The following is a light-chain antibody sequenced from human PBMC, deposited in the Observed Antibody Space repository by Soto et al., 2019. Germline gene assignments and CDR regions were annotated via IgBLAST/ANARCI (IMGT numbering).Light chain of an antibody. J-gene: IGKJ1*01. CDR2: GAS. V-gene: IGKV3-15*01. CDR1: QSVSSN. CDR3: QQYNNWPRT. Sequence: EIVMSHSPATLSVSPGERATLSCRASQSVSSNLAWYQQKPGQAPRLLIYGASTRATGIPARFSGSGSGTEFTLTISSLQSEDFAVYYCQQYNNWPRTFGQGTKVDIK.